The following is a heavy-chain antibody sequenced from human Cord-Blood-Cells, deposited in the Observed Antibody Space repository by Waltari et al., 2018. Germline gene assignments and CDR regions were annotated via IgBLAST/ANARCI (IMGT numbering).Heavy chain of an antibody. V-gene: IGHV1-69*01. CDR1: GGTFSSYA. CDR2: IIPIFGTA. J-gene: IGHJ4*02. CDR3: ARSKGNYYGSGSYSLGDY. Sequence: QVQLVQSGAEVKKPGSSVKVSCKASGGTFSSYAISWVRQAPGQGLEWMGGIIPIFGTANYAQKFQGRVTITADESTSTAYMELSSLRSEDTAVYYCARSKGNYYGSGSYSLGDYWGQGTLVTVSS. D-gene: IGHD3-10*01.